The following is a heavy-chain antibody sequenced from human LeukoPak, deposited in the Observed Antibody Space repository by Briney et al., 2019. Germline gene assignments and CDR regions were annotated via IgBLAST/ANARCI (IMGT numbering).Heavy chain of an antibody. Sequence: ASVKVSCKASGYTFTGYYMHWVRQAPGQGLEWMGWINPNSGGTNYAQKFQGRVTMTRDTSISTAYMELSRLRSDDTAVYYCAREYVEHGSGSRTNWFDPWGQGTLVTVSS. CDR1: GYTFTGYY. V-gene: IGHV1-2*02. D-gene: IGHD3-10*01. J-gene: IGHJ5*02. CDR3: AREYVEHGSGSRTNWFDP. CDR2: INPNSGGT.